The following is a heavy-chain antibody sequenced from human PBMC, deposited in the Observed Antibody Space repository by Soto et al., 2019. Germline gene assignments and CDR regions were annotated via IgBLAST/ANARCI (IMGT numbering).Heavy chain of an antibody. CDR3: ARAHPGIAAGGGG. CDR2: IYSNGDT. D-gene: IGHD6-13*01. V-gene: IGHV3-66*01. CDR1: GITVSNNY. J-gene: IGHJ6*02. Sequence: EVQLVESGGGLVQPGGSLRLSCAASGITVSNNYMSWVRQAPGKGLECVSLIYSNGDTRYADSVKGRFTISRDNSKNTVYLQMNGLRAEDTAVYYWARAHPGIAAGGGGWGQGTTVTVSS.